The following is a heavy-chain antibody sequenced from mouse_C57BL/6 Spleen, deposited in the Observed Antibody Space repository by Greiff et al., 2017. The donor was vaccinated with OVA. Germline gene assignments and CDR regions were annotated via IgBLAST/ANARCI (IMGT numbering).Heavy chain of an antibody. CDR3: ARGTPITTVVARYFDV. J-gene: IGHJ1*03. CDR2: IYTRSGHT. V-gene: IGHV1-81*01. D-gene: IGHD1-1*01. CDR1: GYTFTSYG. Sequence: VQRVESGAELARPGASVKLSCKASGYTFTSYGISWVKQRTGQGLEWIGEIYTRSGHTYYNEKFKGKAPLTADKSSRTAYMELRSLTSEDSAVYIWARGTPITTVVARYFDVWGTGTTVTVSS.